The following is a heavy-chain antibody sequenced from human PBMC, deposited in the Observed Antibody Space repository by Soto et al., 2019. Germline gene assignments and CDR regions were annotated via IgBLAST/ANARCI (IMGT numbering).Heavy chain of an antibody. V-gene: IGHV1-18*01. J-gene: IGHJ6*02. CDR1: GYTFTNYG. CDR2: ISGDNGKT. CDR3: AREGQALYYYYGMDV. Sequence: QVQVVQSGDEVKKPGASVKVSCKASGYTFTNYGFSWVRQAPGQGLEGMGWISGDNGKTKYAEKFQGRGPMTTDTSTSTGNKELRSLRSDDTAVYYCAREGQALYYYYGMDVWGQGTAVTVSS.